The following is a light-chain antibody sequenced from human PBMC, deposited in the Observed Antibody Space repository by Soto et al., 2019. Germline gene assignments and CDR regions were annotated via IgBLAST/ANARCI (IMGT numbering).Light chain of an antibody. CDR2: AAS. CDR3: QQSYGAVT. Sequence: DIQMTQSPSSLSASVGDRVTITCRASQSISSYLNWYQQKPGKAPKLLIYAASSLQSGVPSRFSGSGSGTDFTLTISSLQPEDFATYYCQQSYGAVTFGQGTKVDIK. V-gene: IGKV1-39*01. CDR1: QSISSY. J-gene: IGKJ1*01.